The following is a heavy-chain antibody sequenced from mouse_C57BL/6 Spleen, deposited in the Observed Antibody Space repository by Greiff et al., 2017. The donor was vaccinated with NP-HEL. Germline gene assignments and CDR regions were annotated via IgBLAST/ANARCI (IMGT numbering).Heavy chain of an antibody. Sequence: VQLQQSGPELVKPGASVKISCKASGYAFSSSWMNWVKQRPGKGLEWIGRIYPGDGDTNYNGKFKGKATLTADKSSSTAYMQLSSLTSEYSAVYFCAREDDGYPWFAYWGQGTLVTVSA. CDR1: GYAFSSSW. CDR2: IYPGDGDT. V-gene: IGHV1-82*01. J-gene: IGHJ3*01. CDR3: AREDDGYPWFAY. D-gene: IGHD2-3*01.